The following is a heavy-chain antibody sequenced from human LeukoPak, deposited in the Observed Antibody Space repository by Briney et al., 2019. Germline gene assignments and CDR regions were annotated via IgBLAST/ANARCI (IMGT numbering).Heavy chain of an antibody. J-gene: IGHJ4*02. CDR3: AKLWSRFYETGEYDS. D-gene: IGHD7-27*01. V-gene: IGHV3-23*01. CDR2: ISSNGNSA. CDR1: GFTFSDYA. Sequence: PGGSLRLSCATSGFTFSDYAMHWVRQAPGRGLEWVSYISSNGNSAYYSDSVKGRFTISRDSSRSTLYLQMNSPRAEDTAIYYCAKLWSRFYETGEYDSWGQGILVTVSS.